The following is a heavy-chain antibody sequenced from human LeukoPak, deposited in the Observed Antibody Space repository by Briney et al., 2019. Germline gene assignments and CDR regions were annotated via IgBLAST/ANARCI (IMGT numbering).Heavy chain of an antibody. Sequence: GASVKVSCKXSGYTFTGDYMHWVRQAPGQGLEWMGRINPNSGGTNYAQKFQGRVAMTRDTSISTAYMELSRLRSDDTAVYYCARDQGSGLYNYWGQGTLVTVSS. CDR2: INPNSGGT. CDR1: GYTFTGDY. D-gene: IGHD3-22*01. J-gene: IGHJ4*02. V-gene: IGHV1-2*06. CDR3: ARDQGSGLYNY.